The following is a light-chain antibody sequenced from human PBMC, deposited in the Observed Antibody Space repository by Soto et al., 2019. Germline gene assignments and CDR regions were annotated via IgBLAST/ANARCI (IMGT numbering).Light chain of an antibody. CDR3: ASYVTGNTYV. V-gene: IGLV2-14*01. CDR2: EVS. CDR1: SSDVGGYNY. J-gene: IGLJ1*01. Sequence: QSVLTQPASVSGSPGQSITISCSGTSSDVGGYNYVSWYQLHPGKAPKLMIHEVSDRPSGVSNRFSGSKSGNTASLTISGLQAEDEADYYCASYVTGNTYVFGSGTKVTVL.